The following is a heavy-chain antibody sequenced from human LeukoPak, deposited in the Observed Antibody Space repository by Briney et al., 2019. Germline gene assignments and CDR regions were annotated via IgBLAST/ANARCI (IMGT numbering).Heavy chain of an antibody. CDR1: GYTFTGYY. CDR3: ARRTYSSSSSLFDY. V-gene: IGHV1-2*02. CDR2: INPNSGGT. Sequence: GASVKVSCKASGYTFTGYYMHWVRQAPGQGLEWMGWINPNSGGTNYAQKFQGRVTMTRDTSISTAHMELRSLRSDDTAFYYCARRTYSSSSSLFDYWGQGTLVTVSS. J-gene: IGHJ4*02. D-gene: IGHD6-6*01.